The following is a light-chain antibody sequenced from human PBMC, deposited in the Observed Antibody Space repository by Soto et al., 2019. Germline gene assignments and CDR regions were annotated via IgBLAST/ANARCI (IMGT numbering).Light chain of an antibody. CDR3: QTWGIGTHVL. J-gene: IGLJ2*01. Sequence: QLVLTQSPSASASLGTSVKLTCTLSSGHSTYAIAWHQKQPEKGPRYLMKVNSDGSHRKGDGIPDRFSGSSSGAERYLTISSLQSEDEADYYCQTWGIGTHVLFGGGTKVTVL. V-gene: IGLV4-69*01. CDR1: SGHSTYA. CDR2: VNSDGSH.